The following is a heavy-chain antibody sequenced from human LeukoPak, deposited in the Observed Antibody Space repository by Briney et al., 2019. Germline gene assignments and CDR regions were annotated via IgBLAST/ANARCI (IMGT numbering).Heavy chain of an antibody. CDR2: INTNTGNP. D-gene: IGHD4-23*01. Sequence: GASVKVSCKASGYTFTSYAMNWVRQAPGQGLEWMGWINTNTGNPTYAQGFTGRFVFSLDTSVSTAYLQISSLKAEDSAVYYCAGEVAPGGFDYWGQGTLVTVSS. CDR1: GYTFTSYA. J-gene: IGHJ4*02. CDR3: AGEVAPGGFDY. V-gene: IGHV7-4-1*02.